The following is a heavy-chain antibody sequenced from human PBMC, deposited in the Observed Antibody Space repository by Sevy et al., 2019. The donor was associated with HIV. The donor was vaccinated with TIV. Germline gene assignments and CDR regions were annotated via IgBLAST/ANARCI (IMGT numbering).Heavy chain of an antibody. V-gene: IGHV3-23*01. J-gene: IGHJ6*02. CDR1: GFTFNIYA. CDR2: LSGSGDRR. CDR3: AKDQGPTKIFGVVRYTMDV. D-gene: IGHD3-3*01. Sequence: GGSLRLSCVASGFTFNIYAMNWVRQAPGKGLEWDSGLSGSGDRRKYVDSVKGRFTISRDNSKNTLYLQMNNLRAEDTAVYYCAKDQGPTKIFGVVRYTMDVWGQGTTVTVSS.